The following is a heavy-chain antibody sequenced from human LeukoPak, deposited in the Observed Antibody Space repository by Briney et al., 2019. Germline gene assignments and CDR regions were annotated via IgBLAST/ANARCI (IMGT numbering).Heavy chain of an antibody. CDR2: INWNGGST. Sequence: PGGSLRLSCAASGFTFDDYGMSWVRQAPGKGLEWVSGINWNGGSTGYADSVKGRFTISRDNAKNSLYLQMNSLRAEDTAVYYCASLITPYDAFDIWGQGTMVTVSS. D-gene: IGHD1-14*01. V-gene: IGHV3-20*04. CDR1: GFTFDDYG. J-gene: IGHJ3*02. CDR3: ASLITPYDAFDI.